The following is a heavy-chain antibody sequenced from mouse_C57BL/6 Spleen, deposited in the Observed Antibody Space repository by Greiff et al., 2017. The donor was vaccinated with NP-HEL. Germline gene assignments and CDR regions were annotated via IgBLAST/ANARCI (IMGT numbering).Heavy chain of an antibody. CDR2: IYPSDSET. V-gene: IGHV1-61*01. D-gene: IGHD1-1*01. Sequence: QVQLQQPGAELVRPGSSVKLSCKASGYTFTSYWMDWVKQRPGQGLEWIGNIYPSDSETHYNQKFKDKATLTVDKSSSTAYMQLSSLTSEDSAVYYCASPITTVVGYFDVGGTGTTVTVSS. CDR3: ASPITTVVGYFDV. J-gene: IGHJ1*03. CDR1: GYTFTSYW.